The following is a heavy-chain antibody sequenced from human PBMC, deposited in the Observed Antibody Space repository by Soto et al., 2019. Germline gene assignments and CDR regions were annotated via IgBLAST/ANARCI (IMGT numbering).Heavy chain of an antibody. V-gene: IGHV3-11*05. CDR3: ARVLSGTRSFDY. CDR1: GFTFSAYY. CDR2: ISSRSNYT. Sequence: LRLSCAASGFTFSAYYMTWIRQAPGKGLEWLSYISSRSNYTDYADSVKGRFTTSRDNAKNALLLQMNSLRADDTAVYYCARVLSGTRSFDYWGQGTLVTVSS. J-gene: IGHJ4*02. D-gene: IGHD5-12*01.